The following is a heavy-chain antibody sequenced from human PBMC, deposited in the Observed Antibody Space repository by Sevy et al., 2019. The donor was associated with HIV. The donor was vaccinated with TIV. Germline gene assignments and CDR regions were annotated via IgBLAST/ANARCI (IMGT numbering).Heavy chain of an antibody. CDR2: ITSRSGYI. V-gene: IGHV3-21*01. D-gene: IGHD1-26*01. Sequence: GGSLRLSCAASGFTFSSYSMNWVRQAPGKGLEWVSSITSRSGYIYYADSVKGRFTISRDNAKNSLYLQMDSLRAEDTAVYYCARSWELHLHDAFDIWGHGTMVTVSS. CDR3: ARSWELHLHDAFDI. CDR1: GFTFSSYS. J-gene: IGHJ3*02.